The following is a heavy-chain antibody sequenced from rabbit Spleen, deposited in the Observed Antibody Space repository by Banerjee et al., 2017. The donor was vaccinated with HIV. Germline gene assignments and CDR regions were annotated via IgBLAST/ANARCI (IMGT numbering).Heavy chain of an antibody. CDR3: SRHLVGGIGWVFDL. Sequence: QEQLKESGGGLVQPGGSLKLSCKASGFTLSEKAVMCWVRQAPGKGLTWIACINVLTGKAVYASWAKGRFTFSRTSSTTVTLQMTSLTAADTATYFCSRHLVGGIGWVFDLWGPGTLVTVS. J-gene: IGHJ4*01. V-gene: IGHV1S45*01. CDR1: GFTLSEKAV. CDR2: INVLTGKA. D-gene: IGHD1-1*01.